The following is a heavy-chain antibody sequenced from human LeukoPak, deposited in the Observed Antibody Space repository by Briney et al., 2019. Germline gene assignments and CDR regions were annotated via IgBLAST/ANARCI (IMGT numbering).Heavy chain of an antibody. CDR2: IYYRVIT. J-gene: IGHJ4*02. CDR3: ARRRTPISGYCSSTSCYSWDFDY. CDR1: GGSISSYY. D-gene: IGHD2-2*02. Sequence: PSETLSLTCTVSGGSISSYYWSWIRQPPGKGLEWIGYIYYRVITNYNPSLKSRVTISVDTSKNQLSLQLSSVPAADTAVYYCARRRTPISGYCSSTSCYSWDFDYWGQGTLVTVSS. V-gene: IGHV4-59*08.